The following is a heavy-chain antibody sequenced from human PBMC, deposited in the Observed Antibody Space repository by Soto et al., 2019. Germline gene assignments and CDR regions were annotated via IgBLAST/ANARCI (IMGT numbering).Heavy chain of an antibody. CDR2: INPSGGST. D-gene: IGHD3-3*02. Sequence: ASVQVSCKASGYTFTSYYMHWVRQAPGHGLEWMGIINPSGGSTSYVQKFQGRVTMTRDTSTSTVYMELSSLRSEDTAVYYCAARHVRSGPRTNTRLDYWGQGTLVTVSS. CDR3: AARHVRSGPRTNTRLDY. CDR1: GYTFTSYY. J-gene: IGHJ4*02. V-gene: IGHV1-46*01.